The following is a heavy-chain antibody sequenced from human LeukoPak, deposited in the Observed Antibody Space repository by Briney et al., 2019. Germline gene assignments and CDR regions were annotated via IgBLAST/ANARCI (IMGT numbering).Heavy chain of an antibody. CDR2: FRVYNGNT. Sequence: ASVKVSCKASGYTFTSYVISGGRQAPGQGLEWMGWFRVYNGNTNYAQKLQGRVTMTTDTSTSTAYMELRSLRSDDTAVYYCARGHEFCRYCSGGSCYSVACNAFDIWGQGTMVTVSS. J-gene: IGHJ3*02. D-gene: IGHD2-15*01. CDR3: ARGHEFCRYCSGGSCYSVACNAFDI. V-gene: IGHV1-18*01. CDR1: GYTFTSYV.